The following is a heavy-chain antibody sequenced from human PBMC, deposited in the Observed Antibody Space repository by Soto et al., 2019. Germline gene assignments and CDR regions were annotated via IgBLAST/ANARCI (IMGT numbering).Heavy chain of an antibody. CDR2: IYYSGRT. V-gene: IGHV4-39*01. CDR3: ARQRTTVVTQAYFDH. D-gene: IGHD2-21*02. J-gene: IGHJ4*02. CDR1: GESISSSSYY. Sequence: LSLTCIVSGESISSSSYYWGWTRQPPGKGLEWIGSIYYSGRTYYNPSFKSRVTISIDASKNQFSLKLSSVTATDTAVYYCARQRTTVVTQAYFDHWGQGALVTV.